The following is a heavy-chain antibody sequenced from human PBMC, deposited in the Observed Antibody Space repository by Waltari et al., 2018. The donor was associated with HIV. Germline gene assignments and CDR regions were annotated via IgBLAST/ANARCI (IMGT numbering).Heavy chain of an antibody. CDR1: GGSISSGAEL. D-gene: IGHD3-3*01. CDR2: VYYNGDT. Sequence: QVQLQESGPGLVKPSQTLSLICTVSGGSISSGAELWRWIRQQPRKGPEWIGYVYYNGDTNYNPSLKSRVTISVGASKNHFSLKLSSVTAADTAVYFCAREQVTIFGVPDYSYGMDAWGQGTTVTVSS. CDR3: AREQVTIFGVPDYSYGMDA. J-gene: IGHJ6*02. V-gene: IGHV4-31*03.